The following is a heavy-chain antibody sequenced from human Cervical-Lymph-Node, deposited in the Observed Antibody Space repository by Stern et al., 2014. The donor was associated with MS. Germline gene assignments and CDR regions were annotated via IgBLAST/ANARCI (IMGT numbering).Heavy chain of an antibody. Sequence: VQLVESGGGVVQPGRSLSLSCVASGFSFSTYAMHWVRQAPGKGLEWVAFVSYDGTQRNSTDSVKARFTISRDNSKNTLYLRMHSLRDEDTAVYFCVRGGRGVGLEYWGQGALVTVSS. CDR1: GFSFSTYA. CDR2: VSYDGTQR. CDR3: VRGGRGVGLEY. J-gene: IGHJ4*02. D-gene: IGHD3-10*01. V-gene: IGHV3-30-3*01.